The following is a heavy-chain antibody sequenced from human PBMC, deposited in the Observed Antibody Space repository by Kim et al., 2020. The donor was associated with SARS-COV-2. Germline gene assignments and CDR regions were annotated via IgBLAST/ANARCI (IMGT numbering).Heavy chain of an antibody. V-gene: IGHV4-39*01. D-gene: IGHD2-2*01. J-gene: IGHJ6*02. Sequence: SLKRRVTISVDTSKNQCSLKLSSVTAADTAVYYCARTVPAAYYYYYGMDVWGQGTTVTVSS. CDR3: ARTVPAAYYYYYGMDV.